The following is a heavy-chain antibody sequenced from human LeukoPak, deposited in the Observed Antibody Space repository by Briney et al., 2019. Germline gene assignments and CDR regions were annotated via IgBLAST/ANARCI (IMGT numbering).Heavy chain of an antibody. CDR3: ARRGRQPAAILYPRGTTWFDP. V-gene: IGHV4-34*01. Sequence: PSETLSLTCAVYGGSFSGYYWSWIRQPPGKGLEWIGEINHSGSTNYNPSLKSRVTISVDTSKNQFSLKLSSVTAADTAVYYCARRGRQPAAILYPRGTTWFDPWGQGTLVTVSS. D-gene: IGHD2-2*01. J-gene: IGHJ5*02. CDR1: GGSFSGYY. CDR2: INHSGST.